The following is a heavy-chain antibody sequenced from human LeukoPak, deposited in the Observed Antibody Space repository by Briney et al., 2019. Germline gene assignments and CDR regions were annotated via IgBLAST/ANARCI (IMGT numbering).Heavy chain of an antibody. J-gene: IGHJ4*02. D-gene: IGHD3-22*01. V-gene: IGHV4-39*07. CDR1: GGSIRGSTSY. Sequence: SETLSLTCTVSGGSIRGSTSYWGWIRQPPGKGLEWIGEINHSGSTNYNPSLKSRVTISVDTSKNQFSLKLSSVTAADTAVYYCARGRDYYDSSGYRSFDYWGQGTLVTVSS. CDR3: ARGRDYYDSSGYRSFDY. CDR2: INHSGST.